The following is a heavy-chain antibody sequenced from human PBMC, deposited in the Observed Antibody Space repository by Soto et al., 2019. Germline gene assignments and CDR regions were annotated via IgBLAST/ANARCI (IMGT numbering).Heavy chain of an antibody. Sequence: PSETLSLTCTVSGGSINDFYWSWIRQPPGKGLEWIGYIYYSGSTDYNPSLKGRVTISVDTSKNQFSLKLRSVTAADTAVYYCARVGGVAARNFDYWGQGTMVRVYS. J-gene: IGHJ4*02. D-gene: IGHD6-6*01. CDR1: GGSINDFY. CDR3: ARVGGVAARNFDY. V-gene: IGHV4-59*01. CDR2: IYYSGST.